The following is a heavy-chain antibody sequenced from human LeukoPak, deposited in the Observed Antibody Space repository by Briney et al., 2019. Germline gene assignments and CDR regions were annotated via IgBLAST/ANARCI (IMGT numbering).Heavy chain of an antibody. CDR2: INHSGST. Sequence: SETLSLTCAVYGGSFSGYYWSWIRQPPGKGLEWIGEINHSGSTNYNPSLKSRVTISVDTSKNQFSLKLSSVTAADTAVYYCAREEIAAAGTTDYWGQGTLVTVSS. CDR3: AREEIAAAGTTDY. J-gene: IGHJ4*02. D-gene: IGHD6-13*01. V-gene: IGHV4-34*01. CDR1: GGSFSGYY.